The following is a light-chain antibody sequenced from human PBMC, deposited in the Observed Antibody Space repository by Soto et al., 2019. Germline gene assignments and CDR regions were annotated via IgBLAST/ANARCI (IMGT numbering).Light chain of an antibody. CDR1: SNDVGGYNY. J-gene: IGLJ2*01. Sequence: QSVLTQPASVSGSPGQSIAISCTGTSNDVGGYNYVSWYQQHPGKAPKLMIYDVSARPSGVSNRFSGSKSDNTASLTISGLQAEDEADYYCSSYPSSNTVVLGGWTKLTVL. CDR2: DVS. CDR3: SSYPSSNTVV. V-gene: IGLV2-14*01.